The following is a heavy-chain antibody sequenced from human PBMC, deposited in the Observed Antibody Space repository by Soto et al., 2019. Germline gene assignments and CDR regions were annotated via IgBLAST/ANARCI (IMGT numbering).Heavy chain of an antibody. CDR2: MSYDGSNK. V-gene: IGHV3-30-3*01. CDR1: GFTFSSYA. D-gene: IGHD3-16*01. J-gene: IGHJ4*02. Sequence: QVQLVESGGGVVQPGRSLRLSCAASGFTFSSYAMHWVRRAPGKGLEWMAVMSYDGSNKYYADSVKGRFTISRDKSKNTRYLRRISLSPEDTALYYCARDGGAYCGQGTLVIVSS. CDR3: ARDGGAY.